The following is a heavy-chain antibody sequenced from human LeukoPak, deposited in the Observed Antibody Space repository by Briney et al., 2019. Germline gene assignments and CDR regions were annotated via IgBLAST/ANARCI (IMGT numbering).Heavy chain of an antibody. CDR2: ISGSGGST. J-gene: IGHJ4*02. CDR3: ARSDYPYPWYFDY. D-gene: IGHD4-11*01. V-gene: IGHV3-23*01. CDR1: GFTFSSYA. Sequence: GGSLRLSCAASGFTFSSYAMSWVRQAPGKGLEWVSAISGSGGSTYYADSVKGRFTISRDNSKNTLYLQMNSQRAEDTAVYYCARSDYPYPWYFDYWGQGTLVTVSS.